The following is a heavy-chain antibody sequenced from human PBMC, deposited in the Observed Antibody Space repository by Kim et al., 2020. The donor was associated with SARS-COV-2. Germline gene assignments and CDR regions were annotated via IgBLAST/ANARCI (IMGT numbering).Heavy chain of an antibody. CDR2: ISSSSIYI. CDR3: ARGEGIWFGDY. J-gene: IGHJ4*02. Sequence: GGSLRLSCAASGFTFSSYSMNWVRQAPGKGLEWVSSISSSSIYIHYADSVKGRFTISRDNAKNSLYLQMNSLRAEDTAVYYCARGEGIWFGDYWGQGTLVTVSS. CDR1: GFTFSSYS. D-gene: IGHD3-10*01. V-gene: IGHV3-21*01.